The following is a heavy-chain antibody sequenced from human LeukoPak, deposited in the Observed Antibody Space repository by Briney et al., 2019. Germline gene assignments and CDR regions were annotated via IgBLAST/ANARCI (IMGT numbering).Heavy chain of an antibody. Sequence: ASVKSSCKASGGTFSSYAISWVRQAPGQGLEWMGGIIPIFGTANYAQKFQGRVTITAEESTSTAYMELSSLRSEDTAVYYCARDTTVTPFYYGMDVWGQGTTVTVSS. CDR1: GGTFSSYA. J-gene: IGHJ6*02. D-gene: IGHD4-17*01. CDR2: IIPIFGTA. V-gene: IGHV1-69*13. CDR3: ARDTTVTPFYYGMDV.